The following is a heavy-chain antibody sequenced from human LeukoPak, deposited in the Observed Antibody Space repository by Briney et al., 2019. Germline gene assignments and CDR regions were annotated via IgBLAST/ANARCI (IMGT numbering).Heavy chain of an antibody. CDR1: GYTFTGYY. CDR2: INPNSGGT. CDR3: ARGAYYYDSSGSMADY. J-gene: IGHJ4*02. D-gene: IGHD3-22*01. V-gene: IGHV1-2*02. Sequence: ASVKVSCKASGYTFTGYYMHWVRQAPGQGLEWMGWINPNSGGTNYAQKFQGRVTVTRDTSISTAYMELSRLRSDDTAVYYCARGAYYYDSSGSMADYWGQGTLVTVSS.